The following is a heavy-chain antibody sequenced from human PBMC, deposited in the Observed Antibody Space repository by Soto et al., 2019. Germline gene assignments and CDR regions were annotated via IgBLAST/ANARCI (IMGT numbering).Heavy chain of an antibody. CDR2: IWYDGSNK. CDR3: ARDAGILRFLEWLFNN. J-gene: IGHJ4*02. D-gene: IGHD3-3*01. CDR1: GFTFSSYG. Sequence: GGSLRLSCAASGFTFSSYGMHWVRQAPGKGLEWVAVIWYDGSNKYYADSVKGRFTISRDNSKNTLYLQMNSLRAEDTAVYYCARDAGILRFLEWLFNNWGQGTLVTVSS. V-gene: IGHV3-33*01.